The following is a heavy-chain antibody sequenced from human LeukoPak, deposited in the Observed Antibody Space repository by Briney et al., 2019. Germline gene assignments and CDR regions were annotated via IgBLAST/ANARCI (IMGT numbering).Heavy chain of an antibody. CDR2: TVGSGPDT. CDR3: ARDSPMTTVTAYYYYYYMDV. CDR1: GFTFTNYA. Sequence: GGSLRLSCAASGFTFTNYAMSWVRQTPGKGLEWVSATVGSGPDTYHADSVKGRFTVSRDNAKNSLYLQMNSLRAEDTAVYYCARDSPMTTVTAYYYYYYMDVWGKGTTVTVSS. J-gene: IGHJ6*03. D-gene: IGHD4-11*01. V-gene: IGHV3-23*01.